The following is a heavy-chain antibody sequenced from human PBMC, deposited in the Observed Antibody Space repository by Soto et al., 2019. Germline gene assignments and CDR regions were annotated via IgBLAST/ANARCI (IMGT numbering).Heavy chain of an antibody. CDR2: ISAYNGNT. V-gene: IGHV1-18*01. CDR3: ARDWAVGQYSGSFQADLDY. D-gene: IGHD1-26*01. J-gene: IGHJ4*02. CDR1: GYTFTSYG. Sequence: QVQLVQSGAEVKKPGASVKVSCKASGYTFTSYGISWVRQAPGQGLEWMGWISAYNGNTNYAQKPQGRRTMTTDASTSPAYIELRSLRTDDTAVYYCARDWAVGQYSGSFQADLDYWGQGTLVTVSS.